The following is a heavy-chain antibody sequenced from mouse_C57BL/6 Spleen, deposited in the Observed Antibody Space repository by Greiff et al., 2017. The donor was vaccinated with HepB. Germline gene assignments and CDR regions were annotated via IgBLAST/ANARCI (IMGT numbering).Heavy chain of an antibody. V-gene: IGHV1-59*01. J-gene: IGHJ2*01. CDR1: GYTFSSYW. CDR3: ARSVTGTGDYFDY. Sequence: QVQLQQPGAELVRPGTSVKLSCKASGYTFSSYWMHWVKQRPGQGLEWIGVIDPSDSYTNYNQKFKGKATLTVDTSSSTAYMQLSSLTSEDSAVYYCARSVTGTGDYFDYWGQGTTLTVSS. D-gene: IGHD4-1*01. CDR2: IDPSDSYT.